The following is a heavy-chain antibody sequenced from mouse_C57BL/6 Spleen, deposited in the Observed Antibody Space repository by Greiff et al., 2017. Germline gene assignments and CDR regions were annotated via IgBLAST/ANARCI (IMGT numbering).Heavy chain of an antibody. CDR3: GRDARGAMEY. V-gene: IGHV7-1*01. CDR1: GFTFSDFY. J-gene: IGHJ4*01. CDR2: SRNKANDYTT. Sequence: EVKVVESGGGLVQSGRSLRLSCATSGFTFSDFYMEWVRQAPGKGLEWIAASRNKANDYTTEYSASVKGRLIVSRDTSQSCLYLQMNARRAEDTAMCYCGRDARGAMEYWGQGTTVTVSS.